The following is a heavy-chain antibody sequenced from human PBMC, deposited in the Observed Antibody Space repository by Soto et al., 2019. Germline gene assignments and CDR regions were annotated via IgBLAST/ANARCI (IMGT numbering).Heavy chain of an antibody. V-gene: IGHV1-2*02. D-gene: IGHD3-22*01. Sequence: ASVKVSCKASGYTFMDFYLPWVRQVPGQGFEWMGWINPYTGATRYAQKFQGRVTMTRDTSISTGYMELSRLKSDDTAVYYCARGLRKGYYYDSSGPFDASDVWGLGTTVTVSS. CDR1: GYTFMDFY. CDR2: INPYTGAT. CDR3: ARGLRKGYYYDSSGPFDASDV. J-gene: IGHJ3*01.